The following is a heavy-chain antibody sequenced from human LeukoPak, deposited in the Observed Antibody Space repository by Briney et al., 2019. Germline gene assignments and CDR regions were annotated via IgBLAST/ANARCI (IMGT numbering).Heavy chain of an antibody. Sequence: GGSLRLSCAASGFTFSSYSMNWVRQAPGKGLEWVSSISSSSSYIYYADSVKGRFTISRDNAKNSLYLQMNSLRAEDTAVYYCARDWVVGAHFDYWGQGTLATVSS. D-gene: IGHD1-26*01. CDR3: ARDWVVGAHFDY. V-gene: IGHV3-21*01. CDR2: ISSSSSYI. CDR1: GFTFSSYS. J-gene: IGHJ4*02.